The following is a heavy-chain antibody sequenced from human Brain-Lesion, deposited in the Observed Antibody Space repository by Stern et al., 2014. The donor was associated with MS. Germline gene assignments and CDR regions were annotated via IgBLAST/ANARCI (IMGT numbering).Heavy chain of an antibody. CDR3: AKDMMDYFGSGTFGSFDH. J-gene: IGHJ4*02. Sequence: VQLVESGGGVVQPGRSLRLSCEASGFSFGDHGMHWVRQAPGKGLEWVAGITWNSGTIAYADSVKGRFTISRDDAKNSLYLHMNGLRAEDTALYYCAKDMMDYFGSGTFGSFDHWGQGTLVTVSS. CDR2: ITWNSGTI. CDR1: GFSFGDHG. V-gene: IGHV3-9*01. D-gene: IGHD3-10*01.